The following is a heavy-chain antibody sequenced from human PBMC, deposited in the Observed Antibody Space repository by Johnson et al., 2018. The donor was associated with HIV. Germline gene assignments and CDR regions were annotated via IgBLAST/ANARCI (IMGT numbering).Heavy chain of an antibody. V-gene: IGHV3-66*01. CDR1: GFTVSSNY. D-gene: IGHD5-18*01. CDR2: IYSGDTT. CDR3: ARAYSYGVFDI. J-gene: IGHJ3*02. Sequence: VQLVESGGGVVQPERSLRLSCAASGFTVSSNYMSWVRQAPGKGLEWVSVIYSGDTTYYADSVKDRFTISRDNSKNTLYLQMNSLRAEDTALYYCARAYSYGVFDIWGQGTMVTVSS.